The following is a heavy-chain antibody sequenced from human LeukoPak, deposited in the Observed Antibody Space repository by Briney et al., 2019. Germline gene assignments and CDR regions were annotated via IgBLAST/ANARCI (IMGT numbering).Heavy chain of an antibody. CDR1: GFTFSSYA. V-gene: IGHV3-30-3*01. J-gene: IGHJ3*02. Sequence: PGRSLRLSCAASGFTFSSYAMHWVRQAPGKGLGWVAVISYDGSNKYYADSEKGRFTISRDNSKNTLYLQMNSLRAEDTAVYYCARSIVGATRGAFDIWGQGTMVTVSS. CDR3: ARSIVGATRGAFDI. CDR2: ISYDGSNK. D-gene: IGHD1-26*01.